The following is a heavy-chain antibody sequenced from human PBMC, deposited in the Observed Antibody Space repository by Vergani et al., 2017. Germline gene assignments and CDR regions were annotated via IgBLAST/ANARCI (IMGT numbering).Heavy chain of an antibody. J-gene: IGHJ4*02. V-gene: IGHV5-51*01. CDR3: ARIFRVNSVSWTVWGY. CDR1: GYSFTSYW. D-gene: IGHD1-26*01. Sequence: EVQLVQSGAEVKKPGESLKISCKGSGYSFTSYWIGWVRQMPGKGLEWMGIIYPGDSDTRYSPSFQGQVTISADKSISTAYLQWSSLKASDTAMYYCARIFRVNSVSWTVWGYWGQGTLVTVSS. CDR2: IYPGDSDT.